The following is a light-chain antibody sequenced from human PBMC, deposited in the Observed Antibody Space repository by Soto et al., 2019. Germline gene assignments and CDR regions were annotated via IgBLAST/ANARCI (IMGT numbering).Light chain of an antibody. Sequence: QPVLTQPPSVSGAPGQRVTISCTGSTSNIGAGYDVHWYQQLPGTTPKLLIYRNTNRPSGVPDRFSGSKSGTSASLAITGLQAEDEADYYRQSYDSTLRGSVFGTGTKLTVL. CDR1: TSNIGAGYD. CDR2: RNT. J-gene: IGLJ1*01. V-gene: IGLV1-40*01. CDR3: QSYDSTLRGSV.